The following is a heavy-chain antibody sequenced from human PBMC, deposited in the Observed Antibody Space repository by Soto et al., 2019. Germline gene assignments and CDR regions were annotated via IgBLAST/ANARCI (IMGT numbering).Heavy chain of an antibody. CDR3: ARTWIQLVILGLYYMDV. J-gene: IGHJ6*03. V-gene: IGHV6-1*01. Sequence: SQTLSLTCAISGDSVSSNSAAWNWIRQSPSRGLEWLGRTYYRSKWYNDYAVSVKSRITINPDTSKNQFSLQLNSVTPEDTAVYYCARTWIQLVILGLYYMDVWGKGTTVTVSS. CDR2: TYYRSKWYN. D-gene: IGHD5-18*01. CDR1: GDSVSSNSAA.